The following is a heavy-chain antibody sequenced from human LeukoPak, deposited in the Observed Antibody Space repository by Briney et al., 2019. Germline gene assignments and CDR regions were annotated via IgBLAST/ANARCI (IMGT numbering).Heavy chain of an antibody. J-gene: IGHJ4*02. V-gene: IGHV4-30-4*08. CDR1: GGSISSGGYY. D-gene: IGHD3-10*01. CDR3: ARDLGGYYGSGSYQGYFDY. Sequence: SETLSLTCTVSGGSISSGGYYWSWIRQHPGKGLEWIGYIYYSGSTYYNPSLKSRVTISVDTSKNQFSLKLSSVTAADTAVYYCARDLGGYYGSGSYQGYFDYWGQGTLVTVSS. CDR2: IYYSGST.